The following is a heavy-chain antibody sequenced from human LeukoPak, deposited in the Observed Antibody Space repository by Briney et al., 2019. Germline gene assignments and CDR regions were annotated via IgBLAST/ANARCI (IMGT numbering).Heavy chain of an antibody. CDR2: MNPNSGNT. CDR1: GYTFTGYY. Sequence: GASVKVSCKASGYTFTGYYMHWVRQAPGQGLEWMGWMNPNSGNTGYAQKFQGRVTITRNTSISTAYMELSSLRSEDTAVYYCARGRSAYYYYYMDVWGKGTTVTVSS. V-gene: IGHV1-8*03. CDR3: ARGRSAYYYYYMDV. D-gene: IGHD2-15*01. J-gene: IGHJ6*03.